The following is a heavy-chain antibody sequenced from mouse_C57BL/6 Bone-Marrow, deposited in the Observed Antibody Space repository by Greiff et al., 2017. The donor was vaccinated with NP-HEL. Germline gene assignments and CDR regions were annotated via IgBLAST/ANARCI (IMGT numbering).Heavy chain of an antibody. CDR2: IDPETGGT. CDR3: TRGIPPITTGVGAD. V-gene: IGHV1-15*01. D-gene: IGHD1-1*01. Sequence: VQLQQSGAELVRPGASVTLSCKASGYTFTDYEMHWVKQTPVHGLEWIGAIDPETGGTAYNQKFKGKAILTADKSSSTAYMELRSLTSEDSAVYYCTRGIPPITTGVGADWGQGTLVTVSA. CDR1: GYTFTDYE. J-gene: IGHJ3*01.